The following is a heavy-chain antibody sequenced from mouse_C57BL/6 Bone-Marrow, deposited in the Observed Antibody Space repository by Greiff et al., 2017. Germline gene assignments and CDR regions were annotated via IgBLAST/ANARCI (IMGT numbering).Heavy chain of an antibody. CDR3: ARYPPRYGSRWYFDV. J-gene: IGHJ1*03. CDR2: INPSSGYT. CDR1: GYTFTSYW. V-gene: IGHV1-7*01. Sequence: QVQLQQSGAELAKPGASVKLSCKASGYTFTSYWMHWVKQRPGQGLEWIGYINPSSGYTKYNQKFKDKATLTADKSSSTAYMQLSSQTYEDSAVYYCARYPPRYGSRWYFDVWGTGTTVTVSS. D-gene: IGHD1-1*01.